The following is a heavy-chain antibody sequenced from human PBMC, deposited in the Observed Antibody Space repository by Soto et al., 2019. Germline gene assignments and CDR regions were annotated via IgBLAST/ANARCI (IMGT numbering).Heavy chain of an antibody. J-gene: IGHJ4*02. Sequence: ASVKVSCKASGGTFSRHAIAWVRQAPGQGLEWMGGISPTFGTANYAPKFQGRVAISADRSSNTAYMELSSLRSQDTAVYYCASERSAQYFDSWGQGTVVTVSS. CDR3: ASERSAQYFDS. V-gene: IGHV1-69*06. CDR2: ISPTFGTA. D-gene: IGHD1-26*01. CDR1: GGTFSRHA.